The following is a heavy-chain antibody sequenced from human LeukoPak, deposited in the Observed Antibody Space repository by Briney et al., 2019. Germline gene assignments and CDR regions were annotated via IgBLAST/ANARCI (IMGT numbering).Heavy chain of an antibody. CDR2: ISSDGSTT. Sequence: GGSLRLSCAASGFIFNDFWMHWLRQVPGKGPVWLSRISSDGSTTYYADSVKGRFTISRDNAKNTLYLQMSSLRVEDTAVYYCGTAQHWGQGTLLTVSS. J-gene: IGHJ4*02. CDR1: GFIFNDFW. CDR3: GTAQH. V-gene: IGHV3-74*01.